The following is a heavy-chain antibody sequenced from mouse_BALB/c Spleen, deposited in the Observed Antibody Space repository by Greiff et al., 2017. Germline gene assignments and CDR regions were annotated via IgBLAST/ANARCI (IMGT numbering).Heavy chain of an antibody. J-gene: IGHJ3*01. V-gene: IGHV5-12-1*01. Sequence: EVQLVESGGGLVKPGGSLKLSCAASGFAFSSYDMSWVRQTPEKRLEWVAYISSGGGSTYYPDTVKGRFTISRDNAKNTLYLQMSSLKSEDTAMYYCARTGTGAWFAYWGQGTLVTVSA. CDR2: ISSGGGST. CDR3: ARTGTGAWFAY. D-gene: IGHD4-1*01. CDR1: GFAFSSYD.